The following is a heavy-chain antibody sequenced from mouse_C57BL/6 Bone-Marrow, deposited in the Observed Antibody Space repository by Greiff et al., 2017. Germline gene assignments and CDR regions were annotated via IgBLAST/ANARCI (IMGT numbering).Heavy chain of an antibody. V-gene: IGHV5-2*01. J-gene: IGHJ2*01. CDR2: INSDGGST. CDR1: EYEFPSLD. CDR3: ARPPSKGYYFDY. Sequence: EVKLVESGGGLVQPGESLKLSCESNEYEFPSLDMSWVRKTPEKRLELVAAINSDGGSTYYPDTMERRFIISRDNTKKTLYLQMSSQRSEDTALYYCARPPSKGYYFDYWGQGTTLTVSS. D-gene: IGHD2-5*01.